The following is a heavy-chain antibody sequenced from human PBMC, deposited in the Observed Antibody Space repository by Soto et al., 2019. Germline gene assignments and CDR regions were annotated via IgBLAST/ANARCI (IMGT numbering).Heavy chain of an antibody. V-gene: IGHV1-69*13. CDR3: ARSLEYYYGSGSYGDYYYYGMDV. D-gene: IGHD3-10*01. CDR2: IIPIFGTA. Sequence: GASVKVSCKASGGTFSSYAISWVRQAPGQGLEWMGGIIPIFGTANYAQKFQGRVTITADESTSTAYMELSSLRSEDTAVYYCARSLEYYYGSGSYGDYYYYGMDVWGQGTTVTVSS. CDR1: GGTFSSYA. J-gene: IGHJ6*02.